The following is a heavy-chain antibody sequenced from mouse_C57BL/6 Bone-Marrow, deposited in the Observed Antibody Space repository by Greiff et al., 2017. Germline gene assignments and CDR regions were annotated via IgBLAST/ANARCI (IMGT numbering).Heavy chain of an antibody. CDR3: ARTYGSAWFAY. D-gene: IGHD1-2*01. CDR2: IYPGSGST. Sequence: QVQLKQPGAELVKPGASVKMSCKASGYTFTSYWITWVKQRPGQGLEWIGDIYPGSGSTNYNEKFKSKATLTVDKSSSTAYMQLSSLTSEDSAVYYCARTYGSAWFAYWGQGTLVTVSA. J-gene: IGHJ3*01. V-gene: IGHV1-55*01. CDR1: GYTFTSYW.